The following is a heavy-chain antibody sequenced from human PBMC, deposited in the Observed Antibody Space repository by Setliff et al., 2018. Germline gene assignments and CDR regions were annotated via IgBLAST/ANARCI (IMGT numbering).Heavy chain of an antibody. J-gene: IGHJ4*02. V-gene: IGHV1-2*02. CDR3: AKVNYYDKSAYLPFDY. D-gene: IGHD3-22*01. CDR1: GYTFTEYS. Sequence: ASVKVSCKASGYTFTEYSIHWVRQAPGQGLEWMGWINPNTGGSNYAQKFQCRVTMTTDTSISTAYMEMSRLTSDDTAVYYCAKVNYYDKSAYLPFDYWGQGTQVTVSS. CDR2: INPNTGGS.